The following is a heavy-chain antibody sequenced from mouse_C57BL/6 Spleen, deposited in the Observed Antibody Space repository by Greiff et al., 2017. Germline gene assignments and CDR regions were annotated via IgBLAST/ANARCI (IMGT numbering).Heavy chain of an antibody. V-gene: IGHV1-64*01. D-gene: IGHD1-1*01. CDR1: GYTFTSYW. CDR2: IHPNSGST. CDR3: ARENYYGSSEGY. Sequence: QVQLKQPGAELVKPGASVKLSCTASGYTFTSYWMHWVKQRPGQGLEWIGMIHPNSGSTNYNEKFKSKATLTVDTSSSTAYMQLSSLTSEDSAVYYCARENYYGSSEGYWGQGTTLTVSS. J-gene: IGHJ2*01.